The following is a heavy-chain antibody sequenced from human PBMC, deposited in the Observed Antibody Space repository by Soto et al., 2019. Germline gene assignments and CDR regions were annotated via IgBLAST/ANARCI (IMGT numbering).Heavy chain of an antibody. CDR1: GGTFNNYP. V-gene: IGHV1-69*01. CDR3: ASSYGTSWYGDY. CDR2: IIPKLGTA. J-gene: IGHJ4*02. Sequence: QVQLVQSGAEVKKPGSSVKVSCKASGGTFNNYPVTWVRQAPVQGLEWMGGIIPKLGTANYAQKFEGRVTITADESTSTAYMELSSLRSEDTAVYYCASSYGTSWYGDYWGQGTLVTVSS. D-gene: IGHD6-13*01.